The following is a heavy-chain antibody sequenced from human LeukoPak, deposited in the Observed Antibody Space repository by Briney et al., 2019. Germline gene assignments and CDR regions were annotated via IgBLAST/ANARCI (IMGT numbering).Heavy chain of an antibody. CDR3: ARLRDYGGSFDY. J-gene: IGHJ4*02. CDR1: GGSISSYY. D-gene: IGHD4-23*01. CDR2: IYYSGST. V-gene: IGHV4-39*01. Sequence: SETLSLTCTVSGGSISSYYWGWIRQPPGKGLEWIGSIYYSGSTYYNPSLKSRVTISVDTSKNQFSLKLSSVTAADTAVYYCARLRDYGGSFDYWGQGTLVTVSS.